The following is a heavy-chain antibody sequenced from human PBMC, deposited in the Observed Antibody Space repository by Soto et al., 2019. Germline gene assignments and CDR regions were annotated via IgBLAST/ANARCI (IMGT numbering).Heavy chain of an antibody. J-gene: IGHJ5*01. Sequence: SETLSLTCTVSGGSISSPDYYWSWIRQAPGKGLELIGYVYYRGSIYYTPSFESRVSISIDTSKNQFSLRLTSVTAADSAVYFCARVTFTPNWFDSWGQGILVTVSS. CDR2: VYYRGSI. CDR1: GGSISSPDYY. CDR3: ARVTFTPNWFDS. V-gene: IGHV4-30-4*01. D-gene: IGHD3-16*01.